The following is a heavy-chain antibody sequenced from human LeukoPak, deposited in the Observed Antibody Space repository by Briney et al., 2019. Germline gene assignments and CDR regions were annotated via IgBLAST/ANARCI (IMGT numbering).Heavy chain of an antibody. J-gene: IGHJ4*02. CDR3: ARDKVPGSGYYYHFDY. Sequence: ASVKVSCKASGYTFTSYGISWVRQAPGQGLEWMGWISAYNGNTNYAQKLQGRVTMTTDTSTSTAYMELRSLRSDDTAVYYCARDKVPGSGYYYHFDYWGQGTLVTVSS. CDR2: ISAYNGNT. V-gene: IGHV1-18*01. CDR1: GYTFTSYG. D-gene: IGHD3-22*01.